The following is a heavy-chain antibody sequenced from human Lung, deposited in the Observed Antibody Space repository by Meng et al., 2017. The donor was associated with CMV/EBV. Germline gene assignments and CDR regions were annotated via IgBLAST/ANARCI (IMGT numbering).Heavy chain of an antibody. J-gene: IGHJ4*02. D-gene: IGHD4-23*01. CDR3: ARGDGGNGSDY. V-gene: IGHV1-46*01. Sequence: QGQLVEVGSWLKKPGASVTVSCKASGYTFPSHAINWARQTPGQGLEWMGIINTSVGYTSHAQKFQGRVTMTRDTSTSTVHMEVSSLRSEDTAVYYCARGDGGNGSDYWGQGTLVTVSS. CDR1: GYTFPSHA. CDR2: INTSVGYT.